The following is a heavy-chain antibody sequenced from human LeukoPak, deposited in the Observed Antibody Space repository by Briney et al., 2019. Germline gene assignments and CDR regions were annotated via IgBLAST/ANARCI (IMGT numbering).Heavy chain of an antibody. J-gene: IGHJ4*02. Sequence: ASVKVSCKASGYTFTSYGISWVRQAPGQGLEWMGWISAYNGNTNYAQKLQGRVTMTTDTSTSTAYMELRSLRSDDTAVYYCARDRVKRGSGWYGGTDFDYWGQGTLVTVSS. CDR1: GYTFTSYG. CDR2: ISAYNGNT. V-gene: IGHV1-18*01. D-gene: IGHD6-19*01. CDR3: ARDRVKRGSGWYGGTDFDY.